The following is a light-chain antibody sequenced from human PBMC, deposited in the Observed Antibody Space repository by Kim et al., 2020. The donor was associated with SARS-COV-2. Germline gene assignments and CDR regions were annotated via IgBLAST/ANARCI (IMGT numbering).Light chain of an antibody. CDR1: NIGSKN. Sequence: SYELTQPLSVSVALGQTARLTCGGNNIGSKNVHWYQQKPGQAPVLVIYRDSNRPSGIPERFSGSNSGNTATLTIRRAQAGDEADYYCQAWDSSTVFGGGT. J-gene: IGLJ2*01. CDR3: QAWDSSTV. CDR2: RDS. V-gene: IGLV3-9*01.